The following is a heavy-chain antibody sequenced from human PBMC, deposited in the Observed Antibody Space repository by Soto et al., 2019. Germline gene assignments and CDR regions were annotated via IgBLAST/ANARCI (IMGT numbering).Heavy chain of an antibody. CDR3: ARVTVGYYYYMDV. Sequence: SETLSLTCTVFGGSISSYYWSWIRQPPGKGLEWIGYMYHSGSTSYNPSLKSRVTISVDTSKNQLSLKLSSVTAADTAVYYCARVTVGYYYYMDVWGKGTTVTVSS. J-gene: IGHJ6*03. D-gene: IGHD2-15*01. V-gene: IGHV4-59*01. CDR2: MYHSGST. CDR1: GGSISSYY.